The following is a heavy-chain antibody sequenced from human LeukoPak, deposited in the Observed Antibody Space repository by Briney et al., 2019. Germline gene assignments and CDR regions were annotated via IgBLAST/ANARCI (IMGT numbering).Heavy chain of an antibody. CDR3: AREDLIAAKGVAAFDI. V-gene: IGHV3-30*04. J-gene: IGHJ3*02. Sequence: GSLRLSCAASGFTFSSYTMHWVRQAPGKGLEWVAVISYDGSNKYYADSVRGRFTISRDNSKNTLYLQMNSLRAEDTAVYYCAREDLIAAKGVAAFDIWGQGTVVTVSS. CDR1: GFTFSSYT. D-gene: IGHD6-13*01. CDR2: ISYDGSNK.